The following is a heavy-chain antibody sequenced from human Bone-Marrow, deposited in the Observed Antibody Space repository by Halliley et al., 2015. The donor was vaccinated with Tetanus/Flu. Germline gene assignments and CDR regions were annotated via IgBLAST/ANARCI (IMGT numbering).Heavy chain of an antibody. D-gene: IGHD3-16*01. J-gene: IGHJ6*02. CDR1: GASITNYY. CDR2: MFYSGIT. Sequence: LRLSCTVSGASITNYYWSWIRQPPGKGLEWIGYMFYSGITSYTPSLQSRVTMSVDTSTKQISLELTSVTAADTAVYYCARGGGNSYYALDVWGQGTTVTVSS. V-gene: IGHV4-59*01. CDR3: ARGGGNSYYALDV.